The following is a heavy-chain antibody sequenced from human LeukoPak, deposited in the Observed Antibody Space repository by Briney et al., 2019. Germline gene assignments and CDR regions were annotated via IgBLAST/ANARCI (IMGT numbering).Heavy chain of an antibody. CDR2: IYIGGTI. D-gene: IGHD7-27*01. V-gene: IGHV3-66*01. Sequence: GGSLRLSCAASGFTISSNHMSWVRQAPGQGLEWVSVIYIGGTIHYADSVKGRFTISRDNSQNTVYLEMNSLRAEDTAVYYCARDGENHYYDYWGQGTLVTVST. CDR3: ARDGENHYYDY. J-gene: IGHJ4*02. CDR1: GFTISSNH.